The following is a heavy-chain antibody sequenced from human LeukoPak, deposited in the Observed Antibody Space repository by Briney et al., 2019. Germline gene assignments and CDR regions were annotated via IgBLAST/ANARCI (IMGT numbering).Heavy chain of an antibody. V-gene: IGHV3-23*01. CDR1: GFIFSSYA. Sequence: GGSLRLSCAASGFIFSSYAMSWVRQAPGKGLEWVSAISGSGGSTYYADSVKGRFTISRDNSKNTLYLQMNSLRAEDTAVYYCAKDGGGYCSSTSCYTTPDYWGQGTLVTVSS. J-gene: IGHJ4*02. CDR2: ISGSGGST. CDR3: AKDGGGYCSSTSCYTTPDY. D-gene: IGHD2-2*02.